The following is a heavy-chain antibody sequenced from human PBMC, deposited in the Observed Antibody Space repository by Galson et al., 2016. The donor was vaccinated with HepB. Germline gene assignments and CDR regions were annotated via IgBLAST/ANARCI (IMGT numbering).Heavy chain of an antibody. CDR2: ISDNGSKT. Sequence: SLRLSCAASEFRFSTYAMTWVRQAPGKGLEWVSAISDNGSKTYSADSVTARLTISRDNSKDTRYLQMDSLRAEDTALYYCARMNGVVGVQGYFDYWGQGTLVTVSS. D-gene: IGHD2-8*01. CDR1: EFRFSTYA. J-gene: IGHJ4*02. V-gene: IGHV3-23*01. CDR3: ARMNGVVGVQGYFDY.